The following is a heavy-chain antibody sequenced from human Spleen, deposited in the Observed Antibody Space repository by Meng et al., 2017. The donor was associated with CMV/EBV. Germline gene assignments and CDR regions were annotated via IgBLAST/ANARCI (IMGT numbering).Heavy chain of an antibody. CDR2: ISSGSSTK. D-gene: IGHD1-7*01. CDR1: GFTFSSYN. Sequence: GGSLRLSCAASGFTFSSYNMNWVRQAPGRGLEWVSYISSGSSTKNYADSVKGRFTISRDNAKNSLYLQMNSLRAEDTAVYYCARNWNYGFDPWGQGTLVTVSS. J-gene: IGHJ5*02. CDR3: ARNWNYGFDP. V-gene: IGHV3-48*04.